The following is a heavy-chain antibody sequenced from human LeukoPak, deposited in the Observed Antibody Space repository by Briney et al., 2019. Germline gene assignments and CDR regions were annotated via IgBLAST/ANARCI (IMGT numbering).Heavy chain of an antibody. V-gene: IGHV3-23*01. J-gene: IGHJ4*02. CDR1: GFTLSNCA. D-gene: IGHD2-2*01. CDR3: VKGSDAARPYYFDY. Sequence: GASLRLSCAASGFTLSNCAMSWVRQAPGEGLEWVSAITGSGFDTYHADSVKGRFTIPRDNSKTALFLQMNSLRAEDTAVYYCVKGSDAARPYYFDYWGQGTLVTVSS. CDR2: ITGSGFDT.